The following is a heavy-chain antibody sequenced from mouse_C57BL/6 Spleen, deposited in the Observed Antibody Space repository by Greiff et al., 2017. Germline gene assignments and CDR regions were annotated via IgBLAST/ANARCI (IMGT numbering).Heavy chain of an antibody. V-gene: IGHV1-20*01. Sequence: EVQLQQSGPELVKPGDSVKISCKASGYSFTGYFMNWVMQSHGKSLEWIGRINPYNGDTFYNQKFKGKATLTVDKSSSTAHMELRSLTSEDSAVYDCAKRGDYYAMDYWGQGTSVTVSS. CDR2: INPYNGDT. CDR3: AKRGDYYAMDY. J-gene: IGHJ4*01. CDR1: GYSFTGYF.